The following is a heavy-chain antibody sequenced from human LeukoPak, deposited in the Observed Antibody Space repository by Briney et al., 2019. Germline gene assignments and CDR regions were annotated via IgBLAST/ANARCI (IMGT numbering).Heavy chain of an antibody. CDR3: ARASIAGVGNETSSYWFDS. CDR2: MSYDGST. CDR1: GYSFGSGYF. V-gene: IGHV4-38-2*01. D-gene: IGHD6-6*01. Sequence: PSETLSLTCGASGYSFGSGYFCSWIRQPPGKGLEWIGSMSYDGSTQYNPSLQSRVTISGDTSKNKFSLKLSSLTAADTAVYHCARASIAGVGNETSSYWFDSWGQGTLVTVSS. J-gene: IGHJ5*01.